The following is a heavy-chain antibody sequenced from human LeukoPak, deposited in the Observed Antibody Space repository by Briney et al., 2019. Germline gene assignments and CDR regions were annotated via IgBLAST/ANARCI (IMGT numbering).Heavy chain of an antibody. CDR2: IYYSGST. V-gene: IGHV4-30-4*01. CDR1: GDSISSGDYY. J-gene: IGHJ3*02. D-gene: IGHD3-10*01. CDR3: ARDTYYGSGSRDAFDI. Sequence: SETLSLTCTVSGDSISSGDYYWSWIRQPPGKGLEWIGYIYYSGSTYYNPSLKSRVTISVDTSKNQFSLKLSSVTAADTAVYYCARDTYYGSGSRDAFDIWGQGTMVTVSS.